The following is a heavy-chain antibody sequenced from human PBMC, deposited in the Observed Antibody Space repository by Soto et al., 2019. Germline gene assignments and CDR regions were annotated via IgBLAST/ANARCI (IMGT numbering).Heavy chain of an antibody. V-gene: IGHV1-8*01. Sequence: QVQLVQSGAEVKKPGASVKVSCKASGYTFTSYDINWVRQATGQGLEWMGWMNPNSGNTGYAQKFQGRVTMTRNTSXXTXYMELSSLRSEDTAVYYCAREISGSYRLDYWGQGTLVTVSS. CDR2: MNPNSGNT. J-gene: IGHJ4*02. CDR1: GYTFTSYD. CDR3: AREISGSYRLDY. D-gene: IGHD1-26*01.